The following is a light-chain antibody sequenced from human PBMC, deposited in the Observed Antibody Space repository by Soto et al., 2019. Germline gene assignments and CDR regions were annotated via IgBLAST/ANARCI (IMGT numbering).Light chain of an antibody. CDR3: QKYNSDPPWT. V-gene: IGKV1-27*01. Sequence: DIKMTQSPSSLSASFGARVTFTCRAGQGIRNFLAWYQQKPGKVPKLLFYSASTLQSGVPSRFSGSGSGTDFTLTISSLQPEDVATYYCQKYNSDPPWTFGQGTKVEIK. CDR2: SAS. CDR1: QGIRNF. J-gene: IGKJ1*01.